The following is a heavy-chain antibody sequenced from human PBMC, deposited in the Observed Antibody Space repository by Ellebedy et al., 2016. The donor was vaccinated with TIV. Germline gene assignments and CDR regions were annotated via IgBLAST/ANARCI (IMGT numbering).Heavy chain of an antibody. D-gene: IGHD5-18*01. CDR3: ATGRAMDTAMVSWISH. CDR1: GGSFSGYY. V-gene: IGHV4-34*01. CDR2: INHSGST. J-gene: IGHJ4*02. Sequence: SETLSLXCAVYGGSFSGYYWSWIRQPPGKGLEWIGEINHSGSTNYNPSLKSRVTISVDTSKNQFSLKLSSVTAADTAVYYCATGRAMDTAMVSWISHWGQGTLVTVSS.